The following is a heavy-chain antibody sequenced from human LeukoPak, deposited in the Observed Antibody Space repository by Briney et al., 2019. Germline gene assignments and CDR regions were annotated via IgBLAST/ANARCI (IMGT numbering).Heavy chain of an antibody. J-gene: IGHJ4*02. CDR1: GGSISNYY. D-gene: IGHD3-3*01. CDR3: ARHGPLYDIWSAQFYFDY. V-gene: IGHV4-59*08. CDR2: IFSSGIT. Sequence: PSETLSLTCTVSGGSISNYYWTWIRQPPGKGLEWIGYIFSSGITNYNPSLKSRVTISVDTSKNQFSLRLSSVTAADTAVYYCARHGPLYDIWSAQFYFDYWGQGTLVTVSS.